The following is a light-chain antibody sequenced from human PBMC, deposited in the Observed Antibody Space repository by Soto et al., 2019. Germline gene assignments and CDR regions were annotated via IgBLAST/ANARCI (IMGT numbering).Light chain of an antibody. CDR3: VAWDDSLKGPV. J-gene: IGLJ2*01. Sequence: QSVLTQPPSASGTPGQRVTISCSGSSSNIGSNTVNWYQQVPGTAPKLLIYNYNQRPSGVPDRISGSKSVTSASLAISGLQSEDEADYYCVAWDDSLKGPVFGGGTKLTVL. CDR1: SSNIGSNT. CDR2: NYN. V-gene: IGLV1-44*01.